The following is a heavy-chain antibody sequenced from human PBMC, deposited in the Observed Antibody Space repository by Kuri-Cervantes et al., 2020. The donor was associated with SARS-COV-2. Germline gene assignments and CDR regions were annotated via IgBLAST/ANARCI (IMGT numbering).Heavy chain of an antibody. J-gene: IGHJ4*02. Sequence: GESLKISCAASGFTFSNSDMNWVRQAPGKGLEWVSGVSWNGSRTHYADSVKGRFTISRDNSKNTLYLQMNSLRAEDTAVYYCAKDTPKYYYDSSGYIREWGQGTLVTVSS. V-gene: IGHV3-19*01. CDR1: GFTFSNSD. CDR3: AKDTPKYYYDSSGYIRE. D-gene: IGHD3-22*01. CDR2: VSWNGSRT.